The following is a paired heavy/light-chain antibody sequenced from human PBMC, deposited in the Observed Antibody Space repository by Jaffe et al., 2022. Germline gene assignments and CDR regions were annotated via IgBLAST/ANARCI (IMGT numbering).Light chain of an antibody. Sequence: DIVMTQSPLSLPVTPGEPASISCRSSQSLLHSNGYNYLDWYLQKPGQSPQLLIYLGSNRASGVPDRFSGSGSGTDFTLKISRVEAEDVGVYYCMQALQTPHTFGGGTKVEIK. J-gene: IGKJ4*01. V-gene: IGKV2-28*01. CDR3: MQALQTPHT. CDR2: LGS. CDR1: QSLLHSNGYNY.
Heavy chain of an antibody. V-gene: IGHV3-49*03. D-gene: IGHD6-13*01. CDR2: IRSKAYGGTT. J-gene: IGHJ5*02. CDR1: GFTFGDYA. Sequence: EVQLVESGGGLVQPGRSLRLSCTASGFTFGDYAMSWFRQAPGKGLEWVGFIRSKAYGGTTEYAASVKGRFTISRDDSKSIAYLQMNSLKTEDTAVYYCTRAGLPPRRIAAAGTGIGWFDPWGQGTLVTVSS. CDR3: TRAGLPPRRIAAAGTGIGWFDP.